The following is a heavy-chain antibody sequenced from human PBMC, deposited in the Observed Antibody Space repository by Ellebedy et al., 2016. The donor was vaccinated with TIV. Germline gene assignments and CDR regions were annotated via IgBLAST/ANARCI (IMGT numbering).Heavy chain of an antibody. D-gene: IGHD3-22*01. CDR3: ARTNRITMIVVVTDWFDP. CDR2: IKQDGSEK. J-gene: IGHJ5*02. V-gene: IGHV3-7*01. Sequence: GESLKISCAASGFTFSSYWMSWVRQAPGKGLEWVANIKQDGSEKYFVDSVKGRFTISRDNAKNSLYLQMNSLRADDTAVYYCARTNRITMIVVVTDWFDPWGQGTLVTVSS. CDR1: GFTFSSYW.